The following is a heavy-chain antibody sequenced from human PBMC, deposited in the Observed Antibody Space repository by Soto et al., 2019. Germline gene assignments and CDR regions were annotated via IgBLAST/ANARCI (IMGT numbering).Heavy chain of an antibody. Sequence: PSETLSLTCTVSGGSISSGGYYWSWIRQHPGKGLEWIGYIYYSGSTYYNPSLKSRVTISVDTSKNQFSLKLSSVTAADTAVYYCARMXLLYYYDSSGYTGAFDIWGPGTMVTVSS. CDR3: ARMXLLYYYDSSGYTGAFDI. J-gene: IGHJ3*02. V-gene: IGHV4-31*03. CDR2: IYYSGST. CDR1: GGSISSGGYY. D-gene: IGHD3-22*01.